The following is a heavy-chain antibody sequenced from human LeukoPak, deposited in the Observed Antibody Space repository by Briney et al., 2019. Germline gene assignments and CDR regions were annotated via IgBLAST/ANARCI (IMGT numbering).Heavy chain of an antibody. J-gene: IGHJ4*02. V-gene: IGHV3-48*04. CDR2: ISSSSSTI. D-gene: IGHD3-3*01. CDR1: GFTFSSYS. Sequence: GGSLRLSCAASGFTFSSYSMNWVRQAPGKGLEWVSYISSSSSTIYYADSVKGRFTISRDNAKNSLYLQMNSLRAEDTAVYYCAREDRSWYYDFWSGPRDFDYWGQGTLVTVSS. CDR3: AREDRSWYYDFWSGPRDFDY.